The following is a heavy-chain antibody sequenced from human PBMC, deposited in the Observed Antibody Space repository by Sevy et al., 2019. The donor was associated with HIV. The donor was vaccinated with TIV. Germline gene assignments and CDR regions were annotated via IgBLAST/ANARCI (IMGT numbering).Heavy chain of an antibody. CDR3: ARDRAAAGKKYYYYGMDV. CDR2: INPSGVIA. V-gene: IGHV1-46*01. CDR1: GYTFTSNY. Sequence: ASVKVSCKASGYTFTSNYMHWVRQAPGQGLEWMGIINPSGVIASYAQKFQGRVTVTRDTSTSTVYMELSSLRSEDTAVYYCARDRAAAGKKYYYYGMDVWGQGTTVTVSS. J-gene: IGHJ6*02. D-gene: IGHD6-13*01.